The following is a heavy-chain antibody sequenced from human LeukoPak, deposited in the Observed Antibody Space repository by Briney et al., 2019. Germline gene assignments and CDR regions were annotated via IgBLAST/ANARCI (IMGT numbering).Heavy chain of an antibody. CDR2: IYYSGST. V-gene: IGHV4-59*01. J-gene: IGHJ6*02. CDR1: GGSISSYY. CDR3: ARDRGGAPYYPGGYYYYYGMDV. Sequence: SETLSLTCTVSGGSISSYYWSCIRQPPGKGLEWIGYIYYSGSTNYNPSLKSRVTISVDTSKNQFSLKLSSVTAADTAVYYCARDRGGAPYYPGGYYYYYGMDVWGQGTTVTVSS. D-gene: IGHD1-26*01.